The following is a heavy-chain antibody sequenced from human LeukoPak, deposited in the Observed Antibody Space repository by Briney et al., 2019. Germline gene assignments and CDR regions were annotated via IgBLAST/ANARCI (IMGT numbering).Heavy chain of an antibody. Sequence: PSETLSLTCTDSGGSISSYYWSWIRQPAGKGLEWIGRIYTSGSTNYNPSLKSRVTMSVDTSKNQFSLKLSSVTAADTAVYYCARWRVAGMGNWFDPWGQGTLVTVSS. D-gene: IGHD2-15*01. V-gene: IGHV4-4*07. CDR3: ARWRVAGMGNWFDP. CDR2: IYTSGST. CDR1: GGSISSYY. J-gene: IGHJ5*02.